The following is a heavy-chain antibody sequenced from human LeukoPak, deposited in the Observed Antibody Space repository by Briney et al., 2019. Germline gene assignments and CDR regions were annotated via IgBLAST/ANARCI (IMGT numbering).Heavy chain of an antibody. J-gene: IGHJ3*01. Sequence: GGSLRLSCAASTFALSSYAMTWVRQAPGKGREWVSSITATGGISYADSVKGRFTISRDNSKSTLYLQMNSLRAEDTAVYYCTKDPNGDYVGAFDFWGQGTMVTVSS. CDR2: ITATGGIS. V-gene: IGHV3-23*01. CDR3: TKDPNGDYVGAFDF. D-gene: IGHD4-17*01. CDR1: TFALSSYA.